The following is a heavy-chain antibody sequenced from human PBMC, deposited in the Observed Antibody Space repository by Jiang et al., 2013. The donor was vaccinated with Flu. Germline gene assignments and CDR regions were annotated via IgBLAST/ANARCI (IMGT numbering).Heavy chain of an antibody. J-gene: IGHJ4*02. Sequence: GAEVKKPGASVKVSCKASGYILTAYYMHWVRQAPGQGLQWMGIIDPSSGNTEYAQKFQGRVALTRDTSTSTVYMELSSLRPDDTAVYYCASFTTRMTGDYWGQGTLVTVSS. D-gene: IGHD4-17*01. CDR1: GYILTAYY. CDR2: IDPSSGNT. V-gene: IGHV1-46*01. CDR3: ASFTTRMTGDY.